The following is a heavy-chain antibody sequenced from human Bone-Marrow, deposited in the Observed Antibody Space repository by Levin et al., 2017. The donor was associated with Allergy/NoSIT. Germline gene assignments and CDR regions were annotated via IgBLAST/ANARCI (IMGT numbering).Heavy chain of an antibody. J-gene: IGHJ5*02. V-gene: IGHV4-30-2*01. D-gene: IGHD3-10*01. Sequence: SETLSLTCAVSGGSISSGGYSWSWIRQPPGKGLEWIGYIYHSGSTYYNPSLKSRVTISVDRSKNQFSLKLSSVTAADTAVYYCARALEIGVTMVRGVIIHPWGQGTLVTVSS. CDR1: GGSISSGGYS. CDR2: IYHSGST. CDR3: ARALEIGVTMVRGVIIHP.